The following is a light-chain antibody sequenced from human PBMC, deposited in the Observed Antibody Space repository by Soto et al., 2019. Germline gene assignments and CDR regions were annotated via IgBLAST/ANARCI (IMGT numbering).Light chain of an antibody. CDR2: GAS. CDR3: QQYGNSPPKT. V-gene: IGKV3-20*01. Sequence: EIVLTQSPATLSLSPGERATLSCRASQSVSSYLAWYQQKPGQAPRLLIYGASSRATGIPDRFSGSGFGTDFTLTISRLEPEDFAVYYCQQYGNSPPKTFGQGTKVDIK. CDR1: QSVSSY. J-gene: IGKJ1*01.